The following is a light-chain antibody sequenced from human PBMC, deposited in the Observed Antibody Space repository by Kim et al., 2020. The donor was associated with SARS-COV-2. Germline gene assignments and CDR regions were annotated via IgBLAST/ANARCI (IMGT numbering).Light chain of an antibody. J-gene: IGLJ3*02. CDR2: GNN. CDR1: SANIGAGYD. Sequence: QSVLTQPPSVSGAPGQRVTISCTGSSANIGAGYDVHWYQQLPGTAPKLLMYGNNKRPLGVPDRFSGSKSGTSASLAIAGLQAEDEADYYCQSYDSSLSGWLFGGGTQLTVL. CDR3: QSYDSSLSGWL. V-gene: IGLV1-40*01.